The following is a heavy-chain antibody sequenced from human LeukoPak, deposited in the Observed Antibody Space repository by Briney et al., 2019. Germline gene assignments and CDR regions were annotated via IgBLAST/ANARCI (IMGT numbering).Heavy chain of an antibody. CDR3: ARDLNGRSQYKDAFDI. J-gene: IGHJ3*02. D-gene: IGHD1-1*01. Sequence: GGSLRLSCAASGFTFSDYSMNWVRQAPGKGLEWVSSISDDSNYIYYADSVKGRFTISRDNAKNSLYLQMNSLRAEDTAVYYCARDLNGRSQYKDAFDIWGQGTMVTVSS. V-gene: IGHV3-21*01. CDR1: GFTFSDYS. CDR2: ISDDSNYI.